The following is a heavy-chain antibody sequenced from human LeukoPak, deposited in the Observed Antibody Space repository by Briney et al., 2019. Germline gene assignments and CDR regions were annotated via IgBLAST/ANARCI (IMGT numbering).Heavy chain of an antibody. CDR3: ARGLYSGYSRNVFDI. Sequence: SETLSLTCTVSGGSISSAGHWWTWLRQPAGKGLEWIGRINTSGSTNYNPSLKSRVTISVDTSKNQFSLNLNPVTAADTAVYYCARGLYSGYSRNVFDIWGQGTMVTVSS. CDR1: GGSISSAGHW. D-gene: IGHD5-12*01. J-gene: IGHJ3*02. V-gene: IGHV4-61*02. CDR2: INTSGST.